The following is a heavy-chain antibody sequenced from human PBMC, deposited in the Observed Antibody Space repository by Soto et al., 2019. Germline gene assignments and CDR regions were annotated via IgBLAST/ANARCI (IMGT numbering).Heavy chain of an antibody. Sequence: EVHLVESGGGLVQPGGSLRLSCAASGFTFRYYWLHWVRQVPGRGPVWVSGINNDGSDTFYADFVEGRFTISRDNAKNPVYLQIDSLRAEDTAVYYCGSLFEFWGQGTLVTVPS. J-gene: IGHJ4*02. V-gene: IGHV3-74*01. CDR2: INNDGSDT. CDR3: GSLFEF. CDR1: GFTFRYYW.